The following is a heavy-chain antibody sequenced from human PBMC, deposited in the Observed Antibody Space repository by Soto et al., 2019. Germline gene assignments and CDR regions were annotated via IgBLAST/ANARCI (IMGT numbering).Heavy chain of an antibody. Sequence: PGESLKISCKGSGYSFTSYWISWVRQMPGKGLEWMGRIDPSDSYTNYSPSFQGHVTISADKSISTAYLQWSSLKASDTAMYYCARIAVPKDYFDYWGQGTLVTVSS. CDR2: IDPSDSYT. J-gene: IGHJ4*02. CDR1: GYSFTSYW. CDR3: ARIAVPKDYFDY. D-gene: IGHD6-19*01. V-gene: IGHV5-10-1*01.